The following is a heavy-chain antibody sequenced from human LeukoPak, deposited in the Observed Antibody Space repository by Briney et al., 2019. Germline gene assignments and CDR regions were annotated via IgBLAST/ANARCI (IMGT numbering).Heavy chain of an antibody. V-gene: IGHV3-33*06. D-gene: IGHD3-10*01. CDR3: AKVKISSGFAKYYFDY. J-gene: IGHJ4*02. Sequence: GGSLRLSCAASGFTFSSYGMHWVRQAPGKGLEWVAVIWYDGSNKYYADSVKGRFTISRDNSKNTLYLQMNSLRAEDTAVYYCAKVKISSGFAKYYFDYWGQGTLVTVSS. CDR2: IWYDGSNK. CDR1: GFTFSSYG.